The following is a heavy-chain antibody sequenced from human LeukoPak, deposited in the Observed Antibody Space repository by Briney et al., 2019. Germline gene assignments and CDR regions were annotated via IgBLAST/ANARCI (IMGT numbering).Heavy chain of an antibody. CDR1: GFTFSSYE. V-gene: IGHV3-48*03. D-gene: IGHD6-13*01. CDR3: AKAMREAAAFNWFDH. Sequence: GGSLRLSCAASGFTFSSYEMNWVRQAPGKGLEWVSYISSSGSTIYYADSVKGRFTISRDNAKNSLYLQMNSLRAEDTAVYYCAKAMREAAAFNWFDHWGQGTLVTVSS. CDR2: ISSSGSTI. J-gene: IGHJ5*02.